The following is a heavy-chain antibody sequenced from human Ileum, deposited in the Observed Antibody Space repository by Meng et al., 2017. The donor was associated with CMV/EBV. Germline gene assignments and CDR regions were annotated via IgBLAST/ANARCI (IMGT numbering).Heavy chain of an antibody. V-gene: IGHV4-4*02. D-gene: IGHD2/OR15-2a*01. J-gene: IGHJ4*02. CDR1: GASFSRSNF. CDR3: ASRLLATTWIRGFDS. Sequence: VSGASFSRSNFWSWVRQPPGKGLEWIGEIYDNGGTNYNPSLKSRVTISVDKSKNHFSLKLSSVTAADTAIYYCASRLLATTWIRGFDSWGQGTLVPSPQ. CDR2: IYDNGGT.